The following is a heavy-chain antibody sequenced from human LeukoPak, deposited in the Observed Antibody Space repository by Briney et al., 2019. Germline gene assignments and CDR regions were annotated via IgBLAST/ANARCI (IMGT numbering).Heavy chain of an antibody. CDR3: ARGGERYCSGTSCSLDY. D-gene: IGHD2-2*01. V-gene: IGHV4-61*02. Sequence: SETLSLTCTVSGGSISSGSYYWSWIRQPAGKGLEWIGRIYTSGSTNYNPSLKSRVTISVDTSKNQFSLKLSSVTAADTAVYYCARGGERYCSGTSCSLDYWGQGTLVTVSS. CDR2: IYTSGST. J-gene: IGHJ4*02. CDR1: GGSISSGSYY.